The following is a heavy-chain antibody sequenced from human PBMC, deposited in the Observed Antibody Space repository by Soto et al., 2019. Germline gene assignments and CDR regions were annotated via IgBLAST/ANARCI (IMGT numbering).Heavy chain of an antibody. CDR1: GFTFSSYA. Sequence: QVQLVESGGGVVQPGRSLRLSCAASGFTFSSYAMYWVRQAPGKGLEWVAVISYDGRTKYYADSVKGRFTISRDNSKNTLYLQMNSLRAEDTAVYYCASEGYWGQGTLVTVCS. CDR3: ASEGY. V-gene: IGHV3-30-3*01. CDR2: ISYDGRTK. J-gene: IGHJ4*02.